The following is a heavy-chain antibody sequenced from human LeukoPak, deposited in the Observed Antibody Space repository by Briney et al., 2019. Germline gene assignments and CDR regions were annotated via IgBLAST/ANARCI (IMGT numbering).Heavy chain of an antibody. J-gene: IGHJ4*02. D-gene: IGHD3-22*01. Sequence: SQTLSLTCAISGDSVSSNSAAWNWIRQSPSRGLEWLGRTYYRSKWYTDYAVSVKSRITINPDTSKNQFSLKVNSVTAAGTAVYYCARAYDTSGYYYYYYFDHWGPGILVTVSS. CDR3: ARAYDTSGYYYYYYFDH. V-gene: IGHV6-1*01. CDR2: TYYRSKWYT. CDR1: GDSVSSNSAA.